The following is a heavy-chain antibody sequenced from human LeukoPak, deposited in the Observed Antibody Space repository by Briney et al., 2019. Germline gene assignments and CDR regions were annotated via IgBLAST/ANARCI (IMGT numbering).Heavy chain of an antibody. J-gene: IGHJ4*02. CDR3: ARGPIGGLRKGFDI. V-gene: IGHV1-2*02. Sequence: ASVKVSCKASGNTFAGYYVHWVRQAPGQGLEWMGWINTHSGATNYAQHFQGRVTMTTDTSVTTAYMELDGLKSDDAAVYFCARGPIGGLRKGFDIWGEGTLVTVSS. D-gene: IGHD1-26*01. CDR1: GNTFAGYY. CDR2: INTHSGAT.